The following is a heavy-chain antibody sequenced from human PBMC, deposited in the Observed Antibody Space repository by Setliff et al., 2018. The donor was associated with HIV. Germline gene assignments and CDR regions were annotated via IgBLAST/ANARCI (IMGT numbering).Heavy chain of an antibody. D-gene: IGHD5-12*01. V-gene: IGHV3-7*01. Sequence: LRLSCAASGFSFSNSWMTWVRQAPGKGLEWVATIKEDGREKYYVGSVKGRFTISRDNAKNTVFLQMNSLRPEDTAMYYCAKDPGLQATVGDYWGHGTLVTVSS. CDR3: AKDPGLQATVGDY. J-gene: IGHJ4*01. CDR2: IKEDGREK. CDR1: GFSFSNSW.